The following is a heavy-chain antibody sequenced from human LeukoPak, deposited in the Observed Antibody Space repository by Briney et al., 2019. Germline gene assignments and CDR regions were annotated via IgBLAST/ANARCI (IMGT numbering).Heavy chain of an antibody. J-gene: IGHJ4*02. V-gene: IGHV4-59*10. CDR3: ARVNQLLFDY. CDR1: GGSFSGYY. CDR2: IYTSGST. Sequence: SETLSLTCAVYGGSFSGYYWSWIRQPAGKGLEWIGRIYTSGSTNYNPSLKSRVTISVDTSKNQFSLKPSSVTAADTAVYYCARVNQLLFDYWGQGTLVTVSS. D-gene: IGHD2-2*01.